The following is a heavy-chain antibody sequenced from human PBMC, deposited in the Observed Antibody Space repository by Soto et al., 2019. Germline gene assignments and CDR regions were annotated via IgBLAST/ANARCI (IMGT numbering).Heavy chain of an antibody. CDR2: ISGSGGST. J-gene: IGHJ4*02. CDR1: GFTFSSYA. V-gene: IGHV3-23*01. Sequence: PGGSLRLSCAASGFTFSSYAMSWVRQAPGKGLEWVSAISGSGGSTYYADSVKGRFTISRDNSKNTLYLQMNSLRAEDTAVYYCAKGPYCSSTSCYDGLIGAFDYWRQGTLVTVSS. CDR3: AKGPYCSSTSCYDGLIGAFDY. D-gene: IGHD2-2*01.